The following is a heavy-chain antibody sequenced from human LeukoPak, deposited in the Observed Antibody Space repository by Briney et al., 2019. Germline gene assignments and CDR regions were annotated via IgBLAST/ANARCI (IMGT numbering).Heavy chain of an antibody. CDR2: GSYSGST. V-gene: IGHV4-61*08. CDR1: GGSISSGGYY. J-gene: IGHJ4*02. Sequence: SQTLSLTCTVSGGSISSGGYYWSWIRQPPGKGLEWIGYGSYSGSTDYNPSLKSRVTISVDTSKNQFSLKLSSVTAADTAVYYCARAYGSYSFDYWGQGTLVTVSS. CDR3: ARAYGSYSFDY. D-gene: IGHD1-26*01.